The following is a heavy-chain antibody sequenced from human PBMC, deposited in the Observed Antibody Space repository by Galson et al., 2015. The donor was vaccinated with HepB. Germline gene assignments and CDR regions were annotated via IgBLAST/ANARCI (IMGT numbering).Heavy chain of an antibody. J-gene: IGHJ5*01. CDR3: ARDGAVPGTPPDS. CDR1: GYTFTSYG. V-gene: IGHV1-18*01. Sequence: SVKVSCKASGYTFTSYGISWVRQAPGQGLEWMGWISVNNGNTNYAQKLQGRVTMTTDTSTSTAYMDLRSLRSDDTAIYYCARDGAVPGTPPDSWGQGTLVTVSS. CDR2: ISVNNGNT. D-gene: IGHD6-19*01.